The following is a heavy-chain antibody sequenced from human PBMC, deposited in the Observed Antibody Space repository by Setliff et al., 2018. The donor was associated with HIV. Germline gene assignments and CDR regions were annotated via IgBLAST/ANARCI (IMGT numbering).Heavy chain of an antibody. V-gene: IGHV4-34*01. CDR2: IDHSGST. D-gene: IGHD3-10*01. Sequence: SETLSLTCAVYGGSFNDYYWTWIRQPPGKGLEWIGEIDHSGSTKYHTSLKSRVTISIDTSKNQFSLKLSSVTAADTAVYYCARAVPSYYYGSGSISPSFDYWGQGTLVTVSS. CDR1: GGSFNDYY. J-gene: IGHJ4*02. CDR3: ARAVPSYYYGSGSISPSFDY.